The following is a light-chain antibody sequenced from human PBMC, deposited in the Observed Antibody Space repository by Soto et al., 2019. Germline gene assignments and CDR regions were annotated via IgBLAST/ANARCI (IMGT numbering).Light chain of an antibody. J-gene: IGLJ2*01. V-gene: IGLV2-14*01. CDR3: QSYDSSLSGSVV. CDR2: EVS. Sequence: QSVLAQPASVSGSPGQSITISCTGTSSDIGNYDYVSWYQQHPGKAPKLLISEVSNRPSGVSFRFSGSKSGTTASLAITGLQAEDEADYYCQSYDSSLSGSVVFGGG. CDR1: SSDIGNYDY.